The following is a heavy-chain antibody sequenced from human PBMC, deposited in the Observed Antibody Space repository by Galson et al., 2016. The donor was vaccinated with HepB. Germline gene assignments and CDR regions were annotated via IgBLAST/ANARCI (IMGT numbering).Heavy chain of an antibody. V-gene: IGHV4-38-2*02. CDR3: ARDNSAMAWGIIIRGEVDY. CDR2: IFRSGTT. D-gene: IGHD3-10*01. CDR1: GYSISTGYY. J-gene: IGHJ4*02. Sequence: SETLSLTCSVSGYSISTGYYWGWIRQPPGKGLEWSGYIFRSGTTYYNPSLKSRVTLSLDTSKNQFSLKLASVTAADTAMYYCARDNSAMAWGIIIRGEVDYWGQVTLVTVSS.